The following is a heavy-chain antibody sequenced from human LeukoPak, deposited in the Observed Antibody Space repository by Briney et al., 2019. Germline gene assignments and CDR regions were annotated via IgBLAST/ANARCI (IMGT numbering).Heavy chain of an antibody. CDR1: GFTFSSYG. CDR2: ISSDGRNT. Sequence: PGRSLRLSCAASGFTFSSYGMHWVRQAPGKGLEWVAVISSDGRNTYYADSVKGRFTISRDNSKNTLYLQMNSLRGEDTAVYCCAKPVSVDTAMVPCDYWGQGTLVTVSS. D-gene: IGHD5-18*01. V-gene: IGHV3-30*18. J-gene: IGHJ4*02. CDR3: AKPVSVDTAMVPCDY.